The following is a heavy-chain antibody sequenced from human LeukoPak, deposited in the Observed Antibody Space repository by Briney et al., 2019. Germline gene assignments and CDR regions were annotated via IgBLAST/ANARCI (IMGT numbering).Heavy chain of an antibody. V-gene: IGHV3-21*01. CDR2: ISSSSSYI. CDR1: GFTFSSYS. J-gene: IGHJ4*02. Sequence: PGGSLRLSCAASGFTFSSYSMNWVRQAPGKGLEWVSSISSSSSYIYYADSVKGRFTISRDNAKNSLYLQMNSLGAEDTAVYYCASGRYCSGGSCYVGFDYWGQGTLVTVSS. CDR3: ASGRYCSGGSCYVGFDY. D-gene: IGHD2-15*01.